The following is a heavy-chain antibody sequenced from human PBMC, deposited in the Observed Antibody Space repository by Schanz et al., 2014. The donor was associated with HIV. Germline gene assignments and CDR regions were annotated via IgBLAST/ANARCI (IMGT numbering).Heavy chain of an antibody. V-gene: IGHV3-53*01. Sequence: EVRLVESGGGLVQPGRSLRLSCAVSGFNVRSSFVNWVRQAPGKGLEWVSVTFRGDVTYYAESVKGRFTIFRDSSRNTLSLVMTSLRADDTAVYYCARYPRLIEFGSPQGLDVWGQGTTVTVSS. CDR3: ARYPRLIEFGSPQGLDV. CDR1: GFNVRSSF. D-gene: IGHD6-6*01. J-gene: IGHJ6*02. CDR2: TFRGDVT.